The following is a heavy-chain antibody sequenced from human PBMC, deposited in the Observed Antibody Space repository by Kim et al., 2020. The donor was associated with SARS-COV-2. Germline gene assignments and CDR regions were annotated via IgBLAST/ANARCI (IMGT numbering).Heavy chain of an antibody. Sequence: ASVKVSCKASGYTFTNYYMHWVRQAPGQGLEWMGIINPSGGSKSYAQKFQGRVTMTRDPSTSTVYMELSSLRSEDTAVYYCARDAQAAGPLRLWGQGTMVTVSS. V-gene: IGHV1-46*01. CDR2: INPSGGSK. CDR3: ARDAQAAGPLRL. CDR1: GYTFTNYY. D-gene: IGHD6-13*01. J-gene: IGHJ3*01.